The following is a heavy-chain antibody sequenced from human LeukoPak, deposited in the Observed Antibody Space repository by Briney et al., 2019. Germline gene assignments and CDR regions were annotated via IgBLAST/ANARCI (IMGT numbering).Heavy chain of an antibody. CDR3: ASLRGGVITSYWYFDL. CDR1: GGSISSSSYY. V-gene: IGHV4-39*07. CDR2: IYYSGST. D-gene: IGHD3-10*01. Sequence: SETLSLTCTVSGGSISSSSYYWGWIRQPPGKGLEWIGSIYYSGSTYYNPSLKSRVTISVDTSKNQFSLKLSSVTAADTAVYYCASLRGGVITSYWYFDLWGRGTLVTVSS. J-gene: IGHJ2*01.